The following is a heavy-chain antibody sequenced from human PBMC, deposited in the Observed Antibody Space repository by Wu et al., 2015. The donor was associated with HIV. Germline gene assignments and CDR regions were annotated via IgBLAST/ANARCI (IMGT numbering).Heavy chain of an antibody. D-gene: IGHD5-24*01. J-gene: IGHJ4*02. CDR3: ARLQSLHGLYSNADF. Sequence: QVQLLQSGAEVKKPGASVIISCKTSGYTFTDYYIYWVRQAPGQGPEWMGWINSNRGGTKYAQKFQGRATMSRDTAISTAYMELASLTSDDTAVYYCARLQSLHGLYSNADFWGQGTLVTVSS. CDR2: INSNRGGT. V-gene: IGHV1-2*02. CDR1: GYTFTDYY.